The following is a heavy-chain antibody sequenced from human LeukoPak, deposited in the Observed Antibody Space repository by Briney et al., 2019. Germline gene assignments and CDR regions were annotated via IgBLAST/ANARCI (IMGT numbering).Heavy chain of an antibody. CDR3: ARHGPSIAARPSFDY. CDR1: GGTFSSYA. CDR2: IIPILGIA. D-gene: IGHD6-6*01. Sequence: SVKVSCKASGGTFSSYAISWVRQAPGQGLEWMGRIIPILGIANYAQKFQGRVTITADKSTSTAYMELRSLRSDDTAVYYCARHGPSIAARPSFDYWGQGTLVTVSS. V-gene: IGHV1-69*04. J-gene: IGHJ4*02.